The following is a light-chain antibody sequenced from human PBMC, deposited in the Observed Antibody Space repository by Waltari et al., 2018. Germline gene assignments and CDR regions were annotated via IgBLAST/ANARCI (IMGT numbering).Light chain of an antibody. CDR2: GAS. CDR3: QQYGSSPLT. J-gene: IGKJ4*01. V-gene: IGKV3-20*01. CDR1: QSVSSSY. Sequence: EIVLTQSPGTLSLSPGERATLSCRASQSVSSSYLAWYQQKPGQSPRRLIYGASSGATGIPDRFSGSGSGTDYTLTISRLEPEDFAVYYCQQYGSSPLTFGGGTKVEIK.